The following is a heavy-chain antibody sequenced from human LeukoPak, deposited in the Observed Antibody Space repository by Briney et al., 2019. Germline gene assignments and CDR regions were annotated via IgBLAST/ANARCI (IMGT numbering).Heavy chain of an antibody. D-gene: IGHD3-10*01. CDR3: ARDSGTTGEVKFDP. CDR2: INHSGST. J-gene: IGHJ5*02. CDR1: GGSFSGYY. V-gene: IGHV4-34*01. Sequence: SETLSLTCAVYGGSFSGYYWSWIRQPPGKGLEWIGEINHSGSTNYNPSLKSRVTMSIDTSNNQFSLRLRFVTAADTAVYYCARDSGTTGEVKFDPWGQGTLVIVSS.